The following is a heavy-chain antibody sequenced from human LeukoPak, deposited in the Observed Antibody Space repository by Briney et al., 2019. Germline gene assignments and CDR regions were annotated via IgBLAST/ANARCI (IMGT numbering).Heavy chain of an antibody. V-gene: IGHV4-31*03. J-gene: IGHJ4*02. CDR3: AREEDDSSGYYFDY. CDR1: VGSISSGCYY. Sequence: PSETLSLTCTVSVGSISSGCYYWSWIRQHPGKGLEWIGYIYYSGSTYYNPSLKSRVTISVDTSKNQFSLKLSSVTAADTAVYYCAREEDDSSGYYFDYWGQGTLVTVSS. D-gene: IGHD3-22*01. CDR2: IYYSGST.